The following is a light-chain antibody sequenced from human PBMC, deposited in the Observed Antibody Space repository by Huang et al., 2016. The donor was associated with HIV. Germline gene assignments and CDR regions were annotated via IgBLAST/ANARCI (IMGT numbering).Light chain of an antibody. Sequence: DIVMTQSPLSLPVTPGEPASISCRSSQSLLHSKGYNYLDWYLQKPGQSPQLLIYLGCNRASGVPERFSGSGSGTDFTLKISRGEADDVGVYYCMQALQTPRTFGQGTKVEIK. CDR2: LGC. V-gene: IGKV2-28*01. J-gene: IGKJ1*01. CDR3: MQALQTPRT. CDR1: QSLLHSKGYNY.